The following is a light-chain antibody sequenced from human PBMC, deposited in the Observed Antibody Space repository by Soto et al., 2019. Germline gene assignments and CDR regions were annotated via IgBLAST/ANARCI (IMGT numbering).Light chain of an antibody. V-gene: IGLV2-23*03. CDR1: SSDGGTYNL. Sequence: QSALTQPASVSGSPGQSITISCTGSSSDGGTYNLVSWYQQHPGKAPKLIIYEGSKRPSGVSNRFSGSKSGNTASLTISGLQAEDEADYYCCSYAGSRTFEIFGGGTKLTVL. J-gene: IGLJ2*01. CDR2: EGS. CDR3: CSYAGSRTFEI.